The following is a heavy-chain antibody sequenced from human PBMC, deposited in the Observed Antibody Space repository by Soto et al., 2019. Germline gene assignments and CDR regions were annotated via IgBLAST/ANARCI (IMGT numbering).Heavy chain of an antibody. Sequence: QVQLQESGPGLVKPSETLSLTCNVSGGSIASGGYYWAWIRQHTGKGLEWIGYIHYKGRTSYNPSLESRSSISLDTSGNHFSLKLTSLTAADTAVYYCARCRDAFGFDSWGQGTLVTVSS. CDR1: GGSIASGGYY. CDR3: ARCRDAFGFDS. V-gene: IGHV4-31*03. D-gene: IGHD2-15*01. CDR2: IHYKGRT. J-gene: IGHJ4*02.